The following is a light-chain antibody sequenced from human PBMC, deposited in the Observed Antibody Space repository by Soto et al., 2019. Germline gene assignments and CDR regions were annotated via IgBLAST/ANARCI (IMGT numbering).Light chain of an antibody. V-gene: IGKV3-11*01. CDR3: QQRSSWPPYT. Sequence: EIVLTQSPATLSLSPGERATLSCRASQSVSSYLAWYQQKPGQAPRLLIYDASNRATGIPARFSGSGSGTDFTLTISSREPEDFAVYYCQQRSSWPPYTFGPGTKVDIK. CDR1: QSVSSY. J-gene: IGKJ3*01. CDR2: DAS.